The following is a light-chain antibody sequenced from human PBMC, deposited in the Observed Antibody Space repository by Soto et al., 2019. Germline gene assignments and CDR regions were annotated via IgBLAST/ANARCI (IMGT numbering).Light chain of an antibody. V-gene: IGKV1D-12*01. J-gene: IGKJ5*01. CDR1: QDIGSW. CDR2: AGS. Sequence: DIQMTQSPASLSASLGDRFTSSCRASQDIGSWFAWYQQKPGKVPKLLIYAGSTLHSGVPSRFSGSGSGTEFTLTINRLQPEDFASYYCQQAKTFPVTFGQGTRLEIK. CDR3: QQAKTFPVT.